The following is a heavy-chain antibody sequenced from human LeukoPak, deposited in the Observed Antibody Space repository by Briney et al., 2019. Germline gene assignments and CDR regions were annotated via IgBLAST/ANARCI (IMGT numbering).Heavy chain of an antibody. D-gene: IGHD3-22*01. J-gene: IGHJ4*02. CDR2: IYYSEST. V-gene: IGHV4-31*03. CDR1: GGSISSGGYY. Sequence: SETLSLTCTVSGGSISSGGYYWSWIRPHPGKDLEWIVYIYYSESTYYNPSLKSRVTISVDTSKNQFSLTLSSVTAADTAVYYCARAGYDSSGYLGPYFDYWGQGTLVTVSS. CDR3: ARAGYDSSGYLGPYFDY.